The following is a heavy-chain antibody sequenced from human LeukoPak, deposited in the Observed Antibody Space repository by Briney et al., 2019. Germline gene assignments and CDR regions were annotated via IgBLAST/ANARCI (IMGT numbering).Heavy chain of an antibody. CDR3: ARLVPGGVGFDP. Sequence: ASVKVSCKASGYTFTSYYMHWVRQAPGQGLEWMGIINPGGGSTSYAQKFQGRVTMTRDTSTSTVYMELSSLRSEDTAVYYCARLVPGGVGFDPWGQGTLVTVSS. CDR2: INPGGGST. J-gene: IGHJ5*02. D-gene: IGHD3-16*01. CDR1: GYTFTSYY. V-gene: IGHV1-46*01.